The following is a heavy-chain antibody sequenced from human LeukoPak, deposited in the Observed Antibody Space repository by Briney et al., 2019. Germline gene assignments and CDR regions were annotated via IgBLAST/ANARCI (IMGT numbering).Heavy chain of an antibody. CDR1: GFSFDDYG. CDR3: ARAGSPRLAAPHTHYFYYYMDV. Sequence: PGGSLRLSCSASGFSFDDYGMNWVRQAPGKGLEWVSGINWDGTSTGYVDSVKGRFIISRDNAKNSLYLQMNSLRAEDTALYYCARAGSPRLAAPHTHYFYYYMDVWGKGTTVTVSS. V-gene: IGHV3-20*04. J-gene: IGHJ6*03. CDR2: INWDGTST. D-gene: IGHD6-13*01.